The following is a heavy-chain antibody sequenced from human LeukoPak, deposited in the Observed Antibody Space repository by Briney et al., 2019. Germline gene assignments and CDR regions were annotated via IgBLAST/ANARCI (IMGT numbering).Heavy chain of an antibody. Sequence: GASVKVSCKASRYIFTSYYIHWVRQAPGQGLEWMGLINPTDDSTSYAQKFQGRVSVTRDTSTSTVYMELSSLRSEDTAVYYCAREGDGYKKFDYWAQGILVTVSS. D-gene: IGHD5-24*01. V-gene: IGHV1-46*01. CDR1: RYIFTSYY. CDR2: INPTDDST. J-gene: IGHJ4*02. CDR3: AREGDGYKKFDY.